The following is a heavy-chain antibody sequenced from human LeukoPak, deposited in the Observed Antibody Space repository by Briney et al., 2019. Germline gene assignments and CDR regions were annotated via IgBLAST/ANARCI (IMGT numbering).Heavy chain of an antibody. V-gene: IGHV7-4-1*02. CDR3: ARDLVSAGFDI. CDR1: GYTFSSHA. Sequence: ASVKVSCKAVGYTFSSHAMNWVRQAAGQGVELMGWINTNTGIPTYAQGFAGRFVFSLDTSVTTAYLQITSLKAEDTAVYYCARDLVSAGFDIWGQGTMVTVSS. D-gene: IGHD6-6*01. CDR2: INTNTGIP. J-gene: IGHJ3*02.